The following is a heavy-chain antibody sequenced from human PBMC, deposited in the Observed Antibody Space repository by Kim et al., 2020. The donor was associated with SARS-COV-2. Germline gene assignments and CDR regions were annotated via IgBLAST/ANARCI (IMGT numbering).Heavy chain of an antibody. CDR2: IYYSGST. V-gene: IGHV4-61*01. CDR1: GGSVSSGSYY. Sequence: SETLSLTCTVSGGSVSSGSYYWSWIRQPPGKGLEWIGYIYYSGSTNYNPSLKSRVTISVDTSKNQFSLKLSSVTAADTAVYYCASWGIAAAGVDYWGQGTLVTVSS. D-gene: IGHD6-13*01. J-gene: IGHJ4*02. CDR3: ASWGIAAAGVDY.